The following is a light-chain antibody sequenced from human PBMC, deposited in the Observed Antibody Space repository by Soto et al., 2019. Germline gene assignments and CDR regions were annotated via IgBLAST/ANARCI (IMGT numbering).Light chain of an antibody. J-gene: IGKJ1*01. Sequence: EIVMTQSPATLSVSPGDRATLSCRASQSVSSNLAWYQQKPGQAPRLLIYAASTRATGIPARFSGSGSGTEFTLTISSLQSEDFAVYYCQQYYNWPRTFGQGTKVEIK. CDR1: QSVSSN. V-gene: IGKV3-15*01. CDR3: QQYYNWPRT. CDR2: AAS.